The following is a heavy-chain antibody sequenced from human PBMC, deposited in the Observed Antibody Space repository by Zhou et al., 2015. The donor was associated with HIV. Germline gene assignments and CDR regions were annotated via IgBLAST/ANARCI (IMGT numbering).Heavy chain of an antibody. CDR2: ISGSSSYI. D-gene: IGHD2/OR15-2a*01. CDR3: ARTAGVIAIATGDY. CDR1: GFTFSSYA. J-gene: IGHJ4*02. Sequence: EVQLLESGGGLVQPGGSLRLSCAASGFTFSSYAMSWVRQAPGKGLEWVSAISGSSSYIYYADSVKGRFTISRDNAKNSLYLQMNSLRAEDTAVYYCARTAGVIAIATGDYWGQGTLVTVSS. V-gene: IGHV3-21*01.